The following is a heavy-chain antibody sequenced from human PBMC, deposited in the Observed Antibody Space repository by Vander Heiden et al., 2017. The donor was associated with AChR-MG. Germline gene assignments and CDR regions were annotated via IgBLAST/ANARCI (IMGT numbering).Heavy chain of an antibody. J-gene: IGHJ3*02. CDR2: ISYDGSNK. Sequence: QVQLVESGGGVVQPGRSLRLSCAASGFTFSSYAMHGVRQAPGKGLGWVAVISYDGSNKYYADSVKGRVTISRDNSKNTLYLQMNSLRAEDTAVYYCARDRDDYYGSGSYDAFDIWGQGTMVTVSS. CDR3: ARDRDDYYGSGSYDAFDI. CDR1: GFTFSSYA. V-gene: IGHV3-30-3*01. D-gene: IGHD3-10*01.